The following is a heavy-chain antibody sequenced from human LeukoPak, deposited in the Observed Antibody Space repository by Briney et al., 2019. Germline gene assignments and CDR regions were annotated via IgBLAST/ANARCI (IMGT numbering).Heavy chain of an antibody. CDR3: ARLSTSVAGGDH. Sequence: PGGSLRLSCTASGFSFSTSWMSWFPQTQGKGLKWLPNIKKDGSEEYYVDSVKTRFTISRDNAKNSLYLQLNSLIVEDTAVYYCARLSTSVAGGDHWGQGTLVTVSS. V-gene: IGHV3-7*01. D-gene: IGHD6-19*01. CDR2: IKKDGSEE. CDR1: GFSFSTSW. J-gene: IGHJ4*02.